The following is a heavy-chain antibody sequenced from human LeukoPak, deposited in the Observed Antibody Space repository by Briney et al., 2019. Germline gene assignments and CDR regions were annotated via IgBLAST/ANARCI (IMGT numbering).Heavy chain of an antibody. CDR3: ARAGATSTFDY. Sequence: ASVKVSCKASGYTFTGYYMHWVRQAPGQGLEWMGRIIPIFGTANYAQKFQGRVTITTDESTSTAYMELSSLRSEDTAVYYCARAGATSTFDYWGQGTLVTVSS. CDR1: GYTFTGYY. V-gene: IGHV1-69*05. J-gene: IGHJ4*02. D-gene: IGHD1-26*01. CDR2: IIPIFGTA.